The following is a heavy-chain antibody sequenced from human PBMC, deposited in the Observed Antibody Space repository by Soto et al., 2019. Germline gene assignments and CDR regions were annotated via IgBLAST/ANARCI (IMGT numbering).Heavy chain of an antibody. CDR3: GRDAYDRGALDY. J-gene: IGHJ4*02. CDR2: IIPMFNTT. D-gene: IGHD3-22*01. Sequence: QVQLVQSGAEVKKPGSSVKVSCKASGGNFSTHAISWVRQAPGQGLVWMGGIIPMFNTTISAQKFQGRVTITADEYTSTAYMELGSLRSEGTAVYYCGRDAYDRGALDYCGEGTLVTVSS. V-gene: IGHV1-69*01. CDR1: GGNFSTHA.